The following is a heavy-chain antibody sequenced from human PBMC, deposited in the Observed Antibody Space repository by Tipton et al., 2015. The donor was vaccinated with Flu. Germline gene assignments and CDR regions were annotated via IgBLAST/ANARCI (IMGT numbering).Heavy chain of an antibody. CDR2: TYHSGST. CDR3: ASFHTLWLNLFDY. V-gene: IGHV4-38-2*02. CDR1: GYSISSGYY. J-gene: IGHJ4*02. D-gene: IGHD3-10*01. Sequence: TLSLTCTVSGYSISSGYYWGWVRQPPGKGLEWIGSTYHSGSTYYNPSLKSRVTISVDTSKTQFSLKLSPVTAADTAVYYCASFHTLWLNLFDYWGQGTLVTVSS.